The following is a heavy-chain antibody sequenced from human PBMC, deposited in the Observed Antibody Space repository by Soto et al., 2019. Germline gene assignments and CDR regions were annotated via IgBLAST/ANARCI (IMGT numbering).Heavy chain of an antibody. V-gene: IGHV4-30-4*01. Sequence: QVQLQESGPGLVKPSQTLSLTCTVSGGSISSGDNYWSWIRQPPGKGLEWIGYIYYSGSTYYNPSLKSRVTISVDTFKNQFSLKLSSVTAADTAVYYCASTPTVTSYYFDYWGQGTLVTVSS. CDR3: ASTPTVTSYYFDY. J-gene: IGHJ4*02. CDR1: GGSISSGDNY. D-gene: IGHD4-17*01. CDR2: IYYSGST.